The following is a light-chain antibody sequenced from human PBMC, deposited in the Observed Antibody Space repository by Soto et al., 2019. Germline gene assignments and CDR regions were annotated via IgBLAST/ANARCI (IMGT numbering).Light chain of an antibody. CDR2: EVS. J-gene: IGLJ1*01. Sequence: QSALTQPASVSGSPGQSITISCTGTSSDVGGYNYVSWYQQHPGKAPKLMIYEVSKRPSGVSNRFSGSKSGNTASLTISGLQAEDEADYYCNSYTSSSIDYVFGAGTKLTVL. CDR1: SSDVGGYNY. V-gene: IGLV2-14*01. CDR3: NSYTSSSIDYV.